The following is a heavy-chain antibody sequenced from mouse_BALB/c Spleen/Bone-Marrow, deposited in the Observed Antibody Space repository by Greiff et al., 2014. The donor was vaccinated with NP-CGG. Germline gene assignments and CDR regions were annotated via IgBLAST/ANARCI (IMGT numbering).Heavy chain of an antibody. CDR3: ARGGAMDY. CDR1: GYTFTSYT. V-gene: IGHV1-4*02. CDR2: INPSSGYT. Sequence: LEESAAELARPGASVKMSCKASGYTFTSYTMHWVKQRPGQGLEWIGYINPSSGYTEYNQKFKDKTTLTADKSSSTAYMQLSSLTSEDSAVYYCARGGAMDYWGQGTSVTVSS. J-gene: IGHJ4*01.